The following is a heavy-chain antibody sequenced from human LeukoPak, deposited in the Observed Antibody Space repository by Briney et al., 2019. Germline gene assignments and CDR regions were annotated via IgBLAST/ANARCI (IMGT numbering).Heavy chain of an antibody. CDR3: ARRNAGTDDAFDI. Sequence: PSETLSLTCTVSGGSINISDYYWGWIRQPPGKGLEWIGFMHYSGSTYYNPSLKSRVTISVDTSKNQFSLKLSSVTAADTAVYYCARRNAGTDDAFDIWGQGTMVTVSS. D-gene: IGHD6-13*01. V-gene: IGHV4-39*07. CDR2: MHYSGST. CDR1: GGSINISDYY. J-gene: IGHJ3*02.